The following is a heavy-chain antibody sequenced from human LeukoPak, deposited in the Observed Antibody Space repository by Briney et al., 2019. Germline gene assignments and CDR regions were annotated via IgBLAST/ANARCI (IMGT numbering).Heavy chain of an antibody. J-gene: IGHJ4*02. V-gene: IGHV3-23*01. D-gene: IGHD3-10*01. CDR3: ARDSSLWFGVLIWDY. CDR1: GFTFSSYA. CDR2: ISGSGGST. Sequence: PGGSLRLSCAASGFTFSSYAMSWVRQAPGKGLEWVSAISGSGGSTYYADSVKGRFTISRDNSKNTLYLQMNSLRAEDTAVYYCARDSSLWFGVLIWDYWGQGTLVTVSS.